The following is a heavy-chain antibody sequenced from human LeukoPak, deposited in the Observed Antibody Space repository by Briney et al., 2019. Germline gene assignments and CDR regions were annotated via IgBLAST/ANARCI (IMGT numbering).Heavy chain of an antibody. CDR2: ISSSSSYI. J-gene: IGHJ4*02. D-gene: IGHD5-12*01. V-gene: IGHV3-21*04. CDR1: GLTFSSYS. Sequence: GGSLRLSCAASGLTFSSYSMNGVRKAPGRGLEWVSSISSSSSYIYYADSVKGRFTISRDNAKNSLYLQMNSLRAEDTALYYCRTYEGIDWGQGTLVTVSS. CDR3: RTYEGID.